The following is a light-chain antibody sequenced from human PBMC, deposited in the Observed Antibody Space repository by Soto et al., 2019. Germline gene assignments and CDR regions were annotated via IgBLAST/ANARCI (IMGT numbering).Light chain of an antibody. V-gene: IGKV1-9*01. J-gene: IGKJ1*01. CDR3: KQYNSYSK. CDR1: QGISRY. CDR2: DAS. Sequence: DIQLTQSPSFLSASVGDRVTITCRASQGISRYLAWLQQKPGKAPKLLIYDASSLESGVPSRFSGSGSGTEFTLTISSLQPDDFATYYCKQYNSYSKFGQGTKVDIK.